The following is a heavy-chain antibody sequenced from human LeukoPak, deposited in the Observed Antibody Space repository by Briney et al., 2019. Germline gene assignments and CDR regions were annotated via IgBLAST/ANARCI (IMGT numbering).Heavy chain of an antibody. CDR3: ARVSSGSWYYYYYYMDV. V-gene: IGHV4-59*01. CDR1: GGSISSYY. CDR2: IYYSGST. Sequence: PSETLSLTCTVSGGSISSYYWSWIRQPPGKGLEWIGYIYYSGSTNYNPSLKSRVTISVDTSKNQFSLKLSSVTAADTAVYYCARVSSGSWYYYYYYMDVWGKGTTVTVSS. J-gene: IGHJ6*03. D-gene: IGHD6-13*01.